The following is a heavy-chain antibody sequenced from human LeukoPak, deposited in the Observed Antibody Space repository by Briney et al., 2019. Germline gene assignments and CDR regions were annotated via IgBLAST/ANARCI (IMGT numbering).Heavy chain of an antibody. CDR1: GGSFSGFY. D-gene: IGHD3-10*01. J-gene: IGHJ4*02. V-gene: IGHV4-34*01. CDR3: ARGGRFGEPFSRY. Sequence: SETLSLTCAAYGGSFSGFYWSWIRQPPGKGLEWIGEINQSGITNYNPSLKSRATISADTSKSQFSLKVSSVTAADTAVYYCARGGRFGEPFSRYWGQGTLVTVSS. CDR2: INQSGIT.